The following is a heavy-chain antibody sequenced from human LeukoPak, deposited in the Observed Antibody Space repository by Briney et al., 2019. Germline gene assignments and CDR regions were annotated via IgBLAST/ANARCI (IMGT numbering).Heavy chain of an antibody. V-gene: IGHV1-2*02. CDR2: INPNSGGT. CDR1: GYTFTGYY. Sequence: ASVKVSCKASGYTFTGYYMHWVRQAPGQGLEWMGWINPNSGGTNYAQKFQGRVTMTGDTSISTAYMELSRLRSDDTAVYYCARDTYYYDSSGYYPYWGQGTLVTVSS. D-gene: IGHD3-22*01. J-gene: IGHJ4*02. CDR3: ARDTYYYDSSGYYPY.